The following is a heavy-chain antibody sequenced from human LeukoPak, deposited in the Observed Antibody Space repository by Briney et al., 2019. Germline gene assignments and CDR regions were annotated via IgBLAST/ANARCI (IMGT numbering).Heavy chain of an antibody. CDR3: ARDSRSWYENWFDP. CDR2: IYYSGST. J-gene: IGHJ5*02. CDR1: GGSISSYY. V-gene: IGHV4-59*01. Sequence: SETLSLTCTVSGGSISSYYWSWIRQPPGKGLEWIGYIYYSGSTNYNPSLKSRVTISVDTSKNQFSLKLSSVTAADTAVYYCARDSRSWYENWFDPWGQGTLVTVSS. D-gene: IGHD6-13*01.